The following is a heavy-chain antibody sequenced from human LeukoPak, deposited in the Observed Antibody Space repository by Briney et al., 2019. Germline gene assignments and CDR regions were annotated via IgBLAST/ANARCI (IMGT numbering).Heavy chain of an antibody. CDR3: ARGIQPVWSGYYTCWFDP. CDR2: INHSGST. J-gene: IGHJ5*02. CDR1: VASFTGYF. V-gene: IGHV4-34*01. Sequence: PSETLSFTGAVYVASFTGYFWSVIRPPPREGGGGIGEINHSGSTNYNPSLKGRVTISVDTSKNQFSLKLNSVTAEDTAVYYCARGIQPVWSGYYTCWFDPWGKGTLVTVSS. D-gene: IGHD3-3*01.